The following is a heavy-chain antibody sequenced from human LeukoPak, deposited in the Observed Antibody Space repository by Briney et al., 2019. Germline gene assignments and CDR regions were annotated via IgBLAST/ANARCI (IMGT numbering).Heavy chain of an antibody. CDR2: ISGSGGST. J-gene: IGHJ6*03. Sequence: GGTLRLSCAASGFTFSSYGMSWVRQAPGKGLEWVSAISGSGGSTYYADSVKGRFTISRDNSKNTLYLQMNSLRAEDTAVYYCAKGMGYGGNYYYYYMDVWGKGTTVTISS. CDR3: AKGMGYGGNYYYYYMDV. D-gene: IGHD4-23*01. CDR1: GFTFSSYG. V-gene: IGHV3-23*01.